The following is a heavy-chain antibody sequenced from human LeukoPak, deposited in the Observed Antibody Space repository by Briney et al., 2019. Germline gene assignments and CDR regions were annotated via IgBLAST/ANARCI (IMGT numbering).Heavy chain of an antibody. CDR3: ARAYCSSTSCYFDY. Sequence: GGSLRLSCAASGFTFSSYAMSWVRQAPGKGLEWVSAISSSSSYIYYADSVKGRFTISRDNAKNSLYLQMNSLRAEDTAVYYCARAYCSSTSCYFDYWGQGTLVTVSS. J-gene: IGHJ4*02. CDR2: ISSSSSYI. V-gene: IGHV3-21*01. CDR1: GFTFSSYA. D-gene: IGHD2-2*01.